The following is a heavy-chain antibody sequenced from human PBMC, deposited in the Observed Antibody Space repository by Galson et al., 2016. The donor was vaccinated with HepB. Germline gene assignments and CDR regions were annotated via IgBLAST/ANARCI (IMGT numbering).Heavy chain of an antibody. V-gene: IGHV3-15*01. Sequence: SLRLSCAASGFTFSNAWMSWVRQAPGKGLEWVGRINSKTDGGTTDYAAPVKGRFSISRDDSTNTLYLQMNSLKTEDTAVYYCRYGMDVWGQGTTVTVSS. CDR2: INSKTDGGTT. CDR1: GFTFSNAW. J-gene: IGHJ6*02. CDR3: RYGMDV.